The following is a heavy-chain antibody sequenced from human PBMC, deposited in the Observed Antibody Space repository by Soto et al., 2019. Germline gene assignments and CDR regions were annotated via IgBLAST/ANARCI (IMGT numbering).Heavy chain of an antibody. Sequence: LRLSCAAFGFTFSHYYMTWIRQAPGKGLEWVSYISSSGNSIYYADSVRGRFTVSRDNAKNSLFLQINSLRAEDTAVYYCARRAAAGRSFDYWGLGTLVTVSS. CDR3: ARRAAAGRSFDY. D-gene: IGHD6-13*01. CDR2: ISSSGNSI. V-gene: IGHV3-11*01. CDR1: GFTFSHYY. J-gene: IGHJ4*02.